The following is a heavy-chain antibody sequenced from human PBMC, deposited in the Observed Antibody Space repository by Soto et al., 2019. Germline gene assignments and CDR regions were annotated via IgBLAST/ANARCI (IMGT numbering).Heavy chain of an antibody. Sequence: PGGSLRLSCAASGFTVSSNYMSWVRQAPGKGLEWVSVISGSDDSTYYADSVKGRFTISRDNAKNTLSLQMNSLRAEDTAVYYCAREIYDDYDSSGFDHWGQGTLVTVSS. V-gene: IGHV3-23*01. J-gene: IGHJ4*02. D-gene: IGHD3-22*01. CDR2: ISGSDDST. CDR3: AREIYDDYDSSGFDH. CDR1: GFTVSSNY.